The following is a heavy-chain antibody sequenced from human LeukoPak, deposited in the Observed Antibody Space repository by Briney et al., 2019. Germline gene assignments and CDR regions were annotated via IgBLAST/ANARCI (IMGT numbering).Heavy chain of an antibody. CDR2: ISTSSTYI. CDR1: GFTFSTYS. Sequence: GASLRLSCAASGFTFSTYSMNWVRQAPGKGLKWVSSISTSSTYIYYADSVKGRLTISRDNAKNSLYLQMNSLRAEDTAVYYCARHEPVITLSSYYYGMDVWGPGTTVTVSS. D-gene: IGHD1-14*01. CDR3: ARHEPVITLSSYYYGMDV. V-gene: IGHV3-21*01. J-gene: IGHJ6*02.